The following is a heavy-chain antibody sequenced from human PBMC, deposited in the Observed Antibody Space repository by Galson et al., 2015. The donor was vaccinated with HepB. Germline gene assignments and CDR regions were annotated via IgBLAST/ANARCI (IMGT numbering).Heavy chain of an antibody. CDR1: SSSNYY. V-gene: IGHV3-7*01. CDR3: ARADLPNGYDPNWFDR. CDR2: IRQDGSET. Sequence: SSSNYYCNWIRQPPGKGLEWVAYIRQDGSETHYVDSVKGRFTISRDNAKNSLYLQMNSLRAEDTAMYYCARADLPNGYDPNWFDRWGQGTLVTVSS. D-gene: IGHD5-12*01. J-gene: IGHJ5*02.